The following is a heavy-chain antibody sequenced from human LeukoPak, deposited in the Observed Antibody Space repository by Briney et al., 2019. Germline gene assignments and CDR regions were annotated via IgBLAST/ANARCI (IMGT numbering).Heavy chain of an antibody. J-gene: IGHJ6*04. V-gene: IGHV4-39*07. D-gene: IGHD3-9*01. CDR1: GGSISSSSYY. CDR3: ARDNALTGAYYYYYYGMDV. CDR2: IYYSGST. Sequence: PSETLSLTCTVSGGSISSSSYYWGWIRQPPGKGLEWIGSIYYSGSTYYNPSLKSRVTISVDTSKNQFSLKLSSVTAADTAVYYCARDNALTGAYYYYYYGMDVWGKGTTVTVSS.